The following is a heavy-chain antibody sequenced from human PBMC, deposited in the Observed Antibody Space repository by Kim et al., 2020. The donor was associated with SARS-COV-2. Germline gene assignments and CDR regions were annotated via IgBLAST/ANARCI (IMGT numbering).Heavy chain of an antibody. J-gene: IGHJ4*02. CDR1: GYTFTDYY. Sequence: ASVKVSCKTSGYTFTDYYMHWVRHAPGQGLEWMGWIDPNSGGTRFSQKFQGRVTVTRDTSISTAYMELSGLRSDDTAVYYCSKSRAFDYWGQGTLVTVSS. CDR2: IDPNSGGT. D-gene: IGHD1-26*01. V-gene: IGHV1-2*02. CDR3: SKSRAFDY.